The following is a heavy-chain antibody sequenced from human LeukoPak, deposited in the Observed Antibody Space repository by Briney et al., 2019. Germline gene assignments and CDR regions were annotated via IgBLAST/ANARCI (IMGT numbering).Heavy chain of an antibody. CDR2: INSDGSSA. V-gene: IGHV3-74*01. CDR3: ARHGSITMVRGRLRYYYMDV. CDR1: GFTFSNYW. D-gene: IGHD3-10*01. J-gene: IGHJ6*03. Sequence: GGSLRLSCAASGFTFSNYWMHWVRQAPGKGLVYVSRINSDGSSANYADSVQGRFTISRDNAKNTLYLEMNSLRADDTAVYYCARHGSITMVRGRLRYYYMDVWGKGTTVTISS.